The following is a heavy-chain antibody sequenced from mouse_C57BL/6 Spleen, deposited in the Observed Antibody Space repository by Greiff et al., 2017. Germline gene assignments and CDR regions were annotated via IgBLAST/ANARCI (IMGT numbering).Heavy chain of an antibody. CDR2: IYPGDGDT. D-gene: IGHD2-3*01. Sequence: VQLQQSGPELVKPGASVKISCKASGYAFSSSWMNWVKQRPGKGLEWIGRIYPGDGDTNYNGKFKGKATLTADKSSSTAYMQISSLTSEDSAVYFCARAVDGYYHAMDYWGQGTSVTVSS. J-gene: IGHJ4*01. V-gene: IGHV1-82*01. CDR3: ARAVDGYYHAMDY. CDR1: GYAFSSSW.